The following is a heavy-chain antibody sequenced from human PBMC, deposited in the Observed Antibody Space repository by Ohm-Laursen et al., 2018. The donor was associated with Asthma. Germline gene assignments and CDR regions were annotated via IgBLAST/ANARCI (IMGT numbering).Heavy chain of an antibody. D-gene: IGHD2-21*02. CDR2: IYSGGST. CDR1: GFTVSSNY. CDR3: AIGEDDIGDSGWFEH. J-gene: IGHJ5*02. V-gene: IGHV3-53*01. Sequence: SLRLSCAASGFTVSSNYMSWVRQAPGKGLEWDSVIYSGGSTYYADSVKGRFTISRDNSKNTLYLQMNSLRAEDTALYYCAIGEDDIGDSGWFEHWGQGTLVTVSS.